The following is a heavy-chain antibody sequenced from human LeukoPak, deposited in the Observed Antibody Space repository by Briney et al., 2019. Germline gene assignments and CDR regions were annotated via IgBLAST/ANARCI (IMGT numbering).Heavy chain of an antibody. CDR2: FDPEDGET. CDR1: GYILTELS. J-gene: IGHJ4*02. V-gene: IGHV1-24*01. Sequence: ASVKVSCKVSGYILTELSMHWVRQAPGKGLEWMGGFDPEDGETIYAQKFQGRVTMTEDTSTDTAYMELSSLRSEDTAVYYCAPFIIPGSYFDYWGQGTLVTVSS. D-gene: IGHD3-10*01. CDR3: APFIIPGSYFDY.